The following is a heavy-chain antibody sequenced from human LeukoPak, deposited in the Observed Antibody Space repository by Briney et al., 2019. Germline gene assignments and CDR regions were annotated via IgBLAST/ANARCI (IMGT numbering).Heavy chain of an antibody. CDR2: ISAYNGKT. J-gene: IGHJ4*02. D-gene: IGHD3-22*01. CDR1: GYTFSSYG. CDR3: ARDRNLYYDGSGYGYC. Sequence: ASVKVSCKASGYTFSSYGISWVRQAPGQGLEWMAWISAYNGKTNYAQKLRGRVTMTTDTSTSTAYMELRSLRSDDTAICYCARDRNLYYDGSGYGYCWGQGTLVTVSS. V-gene: IGHV1-18*01.